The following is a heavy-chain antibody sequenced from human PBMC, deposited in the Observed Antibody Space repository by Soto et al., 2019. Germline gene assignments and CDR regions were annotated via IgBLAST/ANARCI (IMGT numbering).Heavy chain of an antibody. Sequence: PSETLSLTCTVSGGSISSYYWSWIRQPAGKGLEWIGRIYTSGSTNYNPSLKSRVTMSVDTSKNQLSLKLSSVTAADTAVYYCAKEREYGRSGYPDAFDIWGQGTMVTVSS. J-gene: IGHJ3*02. CDR2: IYTSGST. V-gene: IGHV4-4*07. D-gene: IGHD6-13*01. CDR3: AKEREYGRSGYPDAFDI. CDR1: GGSISSYY.